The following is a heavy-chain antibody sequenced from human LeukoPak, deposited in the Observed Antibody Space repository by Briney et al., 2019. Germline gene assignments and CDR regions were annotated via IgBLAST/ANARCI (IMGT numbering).Heavy chain of an antibody. V-gene: IGHV4-34*01. D-gene: IGHD5-12*01. CDR2: INHSGST. J-gene: IGHJ4*02. CDR3: ARGLRLGTIDY. Sequence: SETLSLTCAVYGGSFSGYYWSWIRQPPGKGLEWIGEINHSGSTNYNPSLKSRVTISVDTSKNQFSLKLSSVTAADTAVYYCARGLRLGTIDYWGQGTLVTVSS. CDR1: GGSFSGYY.